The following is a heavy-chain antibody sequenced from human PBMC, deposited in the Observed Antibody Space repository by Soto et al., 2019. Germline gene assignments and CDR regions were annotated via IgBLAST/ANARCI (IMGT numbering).Heavy chain of an antibody. CDR3: VRAAGYNGYDYVYYYGMDD. J-gene: IGHJ6*02. V-gene: IGHV3-33*01. Sequence: QVQLVESGGGVVQPGGSLRLSCAASGFTFSSYGMHWVRQAPGKGLEWVALTWYDGGNKYYADSVKGRFSISRDNSKNMLYLQMNSLRDEDTAVYYCVRAAGYNGYDYVYYYGMDDWGQGTTVTVSS. CDR2: TWYDGGNK. CDR1: GFTFSSYG. D-gene: IGHD5-12*01.